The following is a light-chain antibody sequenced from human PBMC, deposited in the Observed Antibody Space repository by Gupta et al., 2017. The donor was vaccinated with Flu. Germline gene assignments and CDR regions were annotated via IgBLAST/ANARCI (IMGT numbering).Light chain of an antibody. CDR1: QGISSY. Sequence: PSFLSASVGDRVTITCRASQGISSYLAWYQQKPGKAPKLLIYAASTLQSGVPSRFSGRGSGTEFSLTISSLQPEDFAPYFCQQCDSSPLSFGGGTKVEIK. CDR3: QQCDSSPLS. CDR2: AAS. J-gene: IGKJ4*01. V-gene: IGKV1-9*01.